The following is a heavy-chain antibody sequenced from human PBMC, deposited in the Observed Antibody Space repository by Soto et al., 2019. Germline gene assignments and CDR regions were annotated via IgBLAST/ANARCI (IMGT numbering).Heavy chain of an antibody. D-gene: IGHD2-21*02. J-gene: IGHJ3*02. CDR1: GFTFSSYA. Sequence: EVQLVESGGGLVQPGGSLRLSCATSGFTFSSYAMHWVRQAPGKGLEYVSAISSNGGSTYYANSVKGRFTISRDNSKNTPYLQMGILRAEDMAVYYCARNYGGNSYAFDIWGQGTMVTVSS. V-gene: IGHV3-64*01. CDR3: ARNYGGNSYAFDI. CDR2: ISSNGGST.